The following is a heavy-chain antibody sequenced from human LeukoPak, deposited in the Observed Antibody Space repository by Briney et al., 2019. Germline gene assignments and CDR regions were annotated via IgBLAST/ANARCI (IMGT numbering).Heavy chain of an antibody. CDR2: ISSSSSTI. CDR1: GFTFSSYS. D-gene: IGHD5-18*01. J-gene: IGHJ4*02. V-gene: IGHV3-48*01. Sequence: GGSLRLSCAASGFTFSSYSMNWVRQAPGKGLEWVSYISSSSSTIYYADSVKGRFTISRDNAKNSLYLQMNSLRAEDTAVYYCAREGGYSYGPFDYWGQGTLVTVSS. CDR3: AREGGYSYGPFDY.